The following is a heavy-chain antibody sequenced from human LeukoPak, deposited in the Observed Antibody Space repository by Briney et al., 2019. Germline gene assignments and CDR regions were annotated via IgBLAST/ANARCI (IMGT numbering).Heavy chain of an antibody. D-gene: IGHD3-16*02. CDR3: ARELRLGELSSGGFDY. CDR1: GGSISSYY. CDR2: IYTSGST. J-gene: IGHJ4*02. Sequence: SETLSLTCTVSGGSISSYYWSWIRQPAGKGLEWIGRIYTSGSTNYNPSLKSRVTMSVDTSKNQFSLKLSSVTAADTAVYYCARELRLGELSSGGFDYWGQGTLVTVSS. V-gene: IGHV4-4*07.